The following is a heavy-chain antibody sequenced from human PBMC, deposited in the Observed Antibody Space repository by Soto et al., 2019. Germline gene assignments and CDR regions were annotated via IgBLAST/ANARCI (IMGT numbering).Heavy chain of an antibody. CDR3: ARDVVYSSGWSIYFQH. J-gene: IGHJ1*01. V-gene: IGHV1-69*01. Sequence: QVQLVQSGAEVKKPGSSVKVSCKASGGTFSSYAISWVRQAPGQGLEWMGGIIPIFGTANYAQKLQGRVTITADESTSTAHMELSSLRSEDTAVYYCARDVVYSSGWSIYFQHWGQGTLVTVSS. CDR1: GGTFSSYA. D-gene: IGHD6-19*01. CDR2: IIPIFGTA.